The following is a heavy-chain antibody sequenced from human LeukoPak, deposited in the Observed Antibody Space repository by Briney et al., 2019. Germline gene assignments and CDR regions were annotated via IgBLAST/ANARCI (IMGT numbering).Heavy chain of an antibody. J-gene: IGHJ4*02. V-gene: IGHV5-51*01. CDR1: GYSFTSHW. CDR2: IYPGDSDT. D-gene: IGHD6-13*01. Sequence: GESLKISCKGSGYSFTSHWIGWVRQMPGKGLEWMGIIYPGDSDTRYSPSFQGQVTISADKSISTAYLQWSSLRASDTAMYYCARHGVAAADKIDYWGQGTLVTVSS. CDR3: ARHGVAAADKIDY.